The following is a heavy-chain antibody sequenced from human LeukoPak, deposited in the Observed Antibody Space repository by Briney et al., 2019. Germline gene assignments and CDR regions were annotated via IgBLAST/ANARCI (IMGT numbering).Heavy chain of an antibody. J-gene: IGHJ6*03. D-gene: IGHD1-26*01. V-gene: IGHV6-1*01. CDR3: ARDRGIVGTTGYYYMDV. CDR2: TYYRSKWSN. CDR1: GDSVSSNSVT. Sequence: SQTLSLTCAISGDSVSSNSVTWDWIRQSPSGVLEWLGRTYYRSKWSNDYAESVRSRITITPDTSKNQVSLQLNSVTPEDTAVYYCARDRGIVGTTGYYYMDVWGKGTTVTVSS.